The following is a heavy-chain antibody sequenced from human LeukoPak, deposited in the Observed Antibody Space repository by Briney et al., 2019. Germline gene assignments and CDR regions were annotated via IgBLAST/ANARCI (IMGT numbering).Heavy chain of an antibody. CDR1: GGSISSGDYY. CDR2: IYYSGST. V-gene: IGHV4-30-4*01. CDR3: ARETSRGVTTSFDY. D-gene: IGHD4-17*01. Sequence: SQTLSLTCTVSGGSISSGDYYWSWIRQPPGKGLEWIGYIYYSGSTYYNPSLKSRVTISVDTSKNQFSLKLSSVTAADTAVYYCARETSRGVTTSFDYWGQGTLVTVSS. J-gene: IGHJ4*02.